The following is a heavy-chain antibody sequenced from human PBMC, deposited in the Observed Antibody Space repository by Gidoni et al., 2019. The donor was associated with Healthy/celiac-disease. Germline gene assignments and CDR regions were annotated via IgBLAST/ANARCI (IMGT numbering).Heavy chain of an antibody. CDR1: GFTFSSYG. CDR2: ISYDGNNK. D-gene: IGHD6-13*01. Sequence: QVQLVESGGGVVQPGRSLRRSCAASGFTFSSYGMHWVRQAPGKGLELVAVISYDGNNKYYADSVKGRFTISKDNSKNTLYLQMNSLRAEDTAVYYCAKVLYVSSWPLFDYWGQGTLVTVSS. J-gene: IGHJ4*02. CDR3: AKVLYVSSWPLFDY. V-gene: IGHV3-30*18.